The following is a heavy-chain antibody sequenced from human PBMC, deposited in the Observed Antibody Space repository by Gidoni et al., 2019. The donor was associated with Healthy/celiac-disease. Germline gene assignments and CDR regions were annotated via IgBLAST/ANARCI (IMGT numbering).Heavy chain of an antibody. J-gene: IGHJ4*02. CDR1: GFPFSSYA. CDR2: ISYDGSNK. D-gene: IGHD5-12*01. CDR3: ARDQSKYSGYDFGY. V-gene: IGHV3-30-3*01. Sequence: QVQLVESGGGVVQPGRSLRLSCAASGFPFSSYAMHWVRQAPGKGLEWVAVISYDGSNKYYADSVKGRFTISRDNSKNTLYLQMNSLRAEDTAVYYCARDQSKYSGYDFGYWGQGTLVTVSS.